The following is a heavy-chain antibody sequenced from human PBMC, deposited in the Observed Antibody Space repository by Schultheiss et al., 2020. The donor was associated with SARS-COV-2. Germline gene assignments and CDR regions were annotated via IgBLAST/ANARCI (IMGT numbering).Heavy chain of an antibody. CDR3: ARGLSGGQWLTLDYYYYYMDV. D-gene: IGHD6-19*01. V-gene: IGHV4-59*12. Sequence: SETLSLTCTVSGGSISSYYWSWIRQPPGKGLEWIGYIYYSGSTNYSPSLKSRVTISIHTSKTQFSLRLSSVTAADTAVYYCARGLSGGQWLTLDYYYYYMDVWGKGTTVTVSS. CDR1: GGSISSYY. CDR2: IYYSGST. J-gene: IGHJ6*03.